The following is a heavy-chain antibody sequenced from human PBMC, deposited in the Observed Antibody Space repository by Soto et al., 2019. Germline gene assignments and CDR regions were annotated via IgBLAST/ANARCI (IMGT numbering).Heavy chain of an antibody. CDR3: ARHVWGTGLTRDHMYV. Sequence: GESLQISCKGSGYSFTSYWISWVRQMPGKGLEWMGRIDPSDSYTNYSPSFQGHVTISADKSISTAYLQWSSLKASDTAMYYCARHVWGTGLTRDHMYVWGQGTTVTVSS. CDR2: IDPSDSYT. D-gene: IGHD3-16*01. J-gene: IGHJ6*02. CDR1: GYSFTSYW. V-gene: IGHV5-10-1*01.